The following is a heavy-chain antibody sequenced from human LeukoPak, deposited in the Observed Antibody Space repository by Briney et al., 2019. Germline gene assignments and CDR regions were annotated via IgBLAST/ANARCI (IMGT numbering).Heavy chain of an antibody. CDR2: IIPIFGTA. CDR3: ARGLGSSWGSYYFDY. J-gene: IGHJ4*02. D-gene: IGHD6-13*01. CDR1: GGTFSSYA. Sequence: GASVKVCCKASGGTFSSYAISWVRQAPGQGLEWMGGIIPIFGTANYAQKFQGRVTITTDESTSTAYMELSSLRSEDTAVYYCARGLGSSWGSYYFDYWGQGTLVTVSS. V-gene: IGHV1-69*05.